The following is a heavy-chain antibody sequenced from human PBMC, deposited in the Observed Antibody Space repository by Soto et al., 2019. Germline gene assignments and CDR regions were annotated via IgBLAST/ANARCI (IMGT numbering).Heavy chain of an antibody. CDR3: ARGGSSWLEYFQH. V-gene: IGHV4-59*01. D-gene: IGHD6-13*01. CDR2: IYSSGST. J-gene: IGHJ1*01. CDR1: GGSSSSYY. Sequence: SETLSLTCTDSGGSSSSYYWSWIRQPPGKGLEWIGYIYSSGSTNYNPSLKSRITISVDTSKNQLSLKLSSVTAADTAVYYCARGGSSWLEYFQHWGQGTLVTVSS.